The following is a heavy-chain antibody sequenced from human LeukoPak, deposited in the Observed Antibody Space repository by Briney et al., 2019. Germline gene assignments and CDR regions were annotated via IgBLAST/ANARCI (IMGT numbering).Heavy chain of an antibody. CDR2: SSGDGTYT. CDR1: GFTISNFW. J-gene: IGHJ4*02. CDR3: TTRGSRDC. D-gene: IGHD1-26*01. V-gene: IGHV3-74*03. Sequence: AGSLRLSCAASGFTISNFWMHWIRQAPGKGLVWVSRSSGDGTYTKYAGAVKGRFTIPRDNALNTLYLQMTGLRADDTAVYYCTTRGSRDCWGQGALVTVSS.